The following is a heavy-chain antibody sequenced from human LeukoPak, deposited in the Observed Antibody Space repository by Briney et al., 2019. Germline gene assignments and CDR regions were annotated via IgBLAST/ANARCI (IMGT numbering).Heavy chain of an antibody. CDR2: INHDGSNT. D-gene: IGHD6-19*01. Sequence: PGGSLRLSCAASGFTFNTYWMHWVRQAPGKGLVWVSLINHDGSNTNYADSVKGRFTIFRDNARNTLYLQMNSLRAEDMALYYCAKGGIAVAGTWFDPWGQGTLVTVSS. CDR1: GFTFNTYW. V-gene: IGHV3-74*01. J-gene: IGHJ5*02. CDR3: AKGGIAVAGTWFDP.